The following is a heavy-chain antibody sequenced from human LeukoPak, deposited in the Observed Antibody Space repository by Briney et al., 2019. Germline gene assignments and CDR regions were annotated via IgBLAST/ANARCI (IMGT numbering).Heavy chain of an antibody. Sequence: TGGSLRLSCAASGFTFSSYWMHWVRQAPGKGLVWVSRINSDGSSTSYADSVKGRFTISRDNAKNTLYLQMNSLRAEDTGVYYCARGAYHYDFWSGYDNGNWFDPWGQGNLVTVSS. CDR2: INSDGSST. J-gene: IGHJ5*02. V-gene: IGHV3-74*01. D-gene: IGHD3-3*01. CDR1: GFTFSSYW. CDR3: ARGAYHYDFWSGYDNGNWFDP.